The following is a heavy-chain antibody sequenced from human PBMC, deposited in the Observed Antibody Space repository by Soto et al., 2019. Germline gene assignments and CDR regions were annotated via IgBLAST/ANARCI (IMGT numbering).Heavy chain of an antibody. CDR2: TYYRSTWYN. D-gene: IGHD6-19*01. J-gene: IGHJ4*02. Sequence: QTLSLTCXISGDSVSSSTATWNWIRQSPSRGLEWLGRTYYRSTWYNDYADSVKGRITINADTSKNHFSLQLHSVAPEDTAVFYCARSLGSAWSFLFDYWGQGTLVTVSS. CDR1: GDSVSSSTAT. V-gene: IGHV6-1*01. CDR3: ARSLGSAWSFLFDY.